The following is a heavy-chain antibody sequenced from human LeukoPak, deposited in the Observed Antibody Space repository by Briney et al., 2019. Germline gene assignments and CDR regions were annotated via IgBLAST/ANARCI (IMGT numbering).Heavy chain of an antibody. D-gene: IGHD2/OR15-2a*01. V-gene: IGHV3-53*01. CDR1: GFIFSSYS. Sequence: GGSLRLSCAASGFIFSSYSMSWVRQAPGKGLEWVSIIYSGGSTYYADSVKGRFTISRDKSKSTLLLQMNSLRAEDTGVYYCATEVTDTTGWYYYGMDVWGQGTTVTVSS. CDR3: ATEVTDTTGWYYYGMDV. J-gene: IGHJ6*02. CDR2: IYSGGST.